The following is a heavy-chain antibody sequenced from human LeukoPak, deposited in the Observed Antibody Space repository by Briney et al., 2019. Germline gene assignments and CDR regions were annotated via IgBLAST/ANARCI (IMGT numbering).Heavy chain of an antibody. V-gene: IGHV3-21*01. D-gene: IGHD3-9*01. Sequence: GGSLRLSCAASGFTFSSYSMNWVRQAPGKGLEWVSFISTSSNHIYYADSVKGRFTISRDNSKNSLYLQMNSLRAEDTAVYYCARPPWGFLTGYYYYMDVWGKGTTVTISS. CDR2: ISTSSNHI. J-gene: IGHJ6*03. CDR1: GFTFSSYS. CDR3: ARPPWGFLTGYYYYMDV.